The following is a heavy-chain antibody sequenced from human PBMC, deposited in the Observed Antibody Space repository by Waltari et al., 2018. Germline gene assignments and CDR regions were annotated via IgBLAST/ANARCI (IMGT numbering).Heavy chain of an antibody. V-gene: IGHV4-34*04. CDR3: ARGGAFAFDI. CDR2: IKHSGST. D-gene: IGHD1-26*01. Sequence: QVQLEQWGAGLLRPSETLSLPCGVFRGSFTSYFWTWVHRPPGKGLGGMGEIKHSGSTNDHPSLKSRATISVDTSRNQFSLKLFSVTAADTAVYYCARGGAFAFDIWGQGTMLTVSS. CDR1: RGSFTSYF. J-gene: IGHJ3*02.